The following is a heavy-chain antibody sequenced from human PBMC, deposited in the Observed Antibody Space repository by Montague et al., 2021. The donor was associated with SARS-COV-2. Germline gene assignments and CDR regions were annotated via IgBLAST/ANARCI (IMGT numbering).Heavy chain of an antibody. CDR2: INHNCTT. V-gene: IGHV4-34*01. Sequence: SETLSLTCAAYGGSSIGSHWTCIRQSPGKGVEWIAEINHNCTTNYNFNPSLRSRVTISVDTSKSQFSLKLSSVTAADTGVYYCARWDPQTLTLIGLRVKSASTYWGQAALVSLSS. CDR3: ARWDPQTLTLIGLRVKSASTY. J-gene: IGHJ4*02. CDR1: GGSSIGSH. D-gene: IGHD1-26*01.